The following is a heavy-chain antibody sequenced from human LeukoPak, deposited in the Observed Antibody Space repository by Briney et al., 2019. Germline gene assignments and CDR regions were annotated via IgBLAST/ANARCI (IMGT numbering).Heavy chain of an antibody. J-gene: IGHJ4*02. CDR1: GYTFTSYG. Sequence: ASVKVSCKASGYTFTSYGISWVRQAPGQGLEWMGWISAYNGNTNYAQKLQGRVTMTTDTSTSTAYMELRSLRSDDTAVYYCARDWDLRYYYDGVVITEDYWGQGTLVTVSS. D-gene: IGHD3-22*01. CDR2: ISAYNGNT. CDR3: ARDWDLRYYYDGVVITEDY. V-gene: IGHV1-18*01.